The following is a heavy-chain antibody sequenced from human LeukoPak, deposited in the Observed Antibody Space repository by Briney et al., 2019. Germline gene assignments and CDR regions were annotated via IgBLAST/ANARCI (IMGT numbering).Heavy chain of an antibody. CDR3: ARDGGGPDAFDI. Sequence: TGGSLRLSCAASGFTFSINSFNWVCQAPGKGLEWVSHIASDSSSKHYADSVRGRFTTSRDNAANSLYLHMNSLRAEDTAVYYCARDGGGPDAFDIWGQGTMVTVS. J-gene: IGHJ3*02. CDR1: GFTFSINS. V-gene: IGHV3-48*01. CDR2: IASDSSSK.